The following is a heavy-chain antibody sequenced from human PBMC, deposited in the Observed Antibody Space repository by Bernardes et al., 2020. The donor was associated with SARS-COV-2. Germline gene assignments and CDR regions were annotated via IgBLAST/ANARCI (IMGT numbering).Heavy chain of an antibody. Sequence: SETLSLTCTVSGGSISSYYWSWIRQPPGKGLEWIGYIYYSRSTNYNPSLKSRVTISVDTSKNQFSLKLSSVTAADTAVYYCARLGRSGWYYFDYWGQGTLVTVSS. J-gene: IGHJ4*02. CDR2: IYYSRST. CDR1: GGSISSYY. V-gene: IGHV4-59*08. D-gene: IGHD6-19*01. CDR3: ARLGRSGWYYFDY.